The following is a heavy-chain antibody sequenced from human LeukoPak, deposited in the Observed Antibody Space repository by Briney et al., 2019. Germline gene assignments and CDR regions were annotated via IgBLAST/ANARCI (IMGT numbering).Heavy chain of an antibody. CDR3: ARVWLRDYMDV. CDR1: GLTFRSYA. Sequence: GGSLRLSCAVSGLTFRSYAMNWVRQVPGKGLEWVAAITADGGSTHYTTSVKGRFIISRDTPKNTLSLQMNNLRAEDTAVYFCARVWLRDYMDVWGEGTTVSVSS. CDR2: ITADGGST. D-gene: IGHD5-12*01. J-gene: IGHJ6*03. V-gene: IGHV3-23*01.